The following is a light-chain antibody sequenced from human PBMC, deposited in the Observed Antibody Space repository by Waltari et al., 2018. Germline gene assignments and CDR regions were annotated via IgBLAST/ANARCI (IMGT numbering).Light chain of an antibody. Sequence: QSVLTQPPSVSGAPGQRVTISCTGSGPNIGAGSDVHWYQQLPRAAPKLLIYGSTSRPLGVPARFFGSTSGTSASLAIIGLQAEDEADYYCQSYDTSLSVVFGGGTKLTVL. CDR2: GST. CDR1: GPNIGAGSD. CDR3: QSYDTSLSVV. V-gene: IGLV1-40*01. J-gene: IGLJ3*02.